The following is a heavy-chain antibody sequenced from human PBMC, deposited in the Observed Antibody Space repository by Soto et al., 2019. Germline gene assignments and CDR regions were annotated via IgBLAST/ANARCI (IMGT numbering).Heavy chain of an antibody. V-gene: IGHV4-39*01. CDR1: GGSFSSYY. Sequence: SETLSLTCAVYGGSFSSYYWGWIRQPPGKGLEWIGNIYYSGSTYYNPSLKSRVTISVDTSKNQFSLKLSSVTAADTAVYYCARHVNPWAQGAFDIWGQGTMVTVS. J-gene: IGHJ3*02. CDR2: IYYSGST. CDR3: ARHVNPWAQGAFDI. D-gene: IGHD7-27*01.